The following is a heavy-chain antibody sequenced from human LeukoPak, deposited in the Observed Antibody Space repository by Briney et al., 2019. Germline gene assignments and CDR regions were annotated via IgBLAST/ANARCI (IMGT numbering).Heavy chain of an antibody. CDR1: GGSISSYY. CDR3: SRESGAFSPFGY. V-gene: IGHV4-59*01. J-gene: IGHJ4*02. D-gene: IGHD1-26*01. CDR2: VYYSGST. Sequence: SETLSLTCTVSGGSISSYYWSWTRQPPGKGLEWIGYVYYSGSTNYNPSLKSRVIISVDTSKNQFSLKLTSVTTADTAVYYCSRESGAFSPFGYWGQGTLVTVSS.